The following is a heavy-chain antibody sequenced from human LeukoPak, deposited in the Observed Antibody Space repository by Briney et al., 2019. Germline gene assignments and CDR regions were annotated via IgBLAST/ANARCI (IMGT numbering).Heavy chain of an antibody. J-gene: IGHJ4*02. CDR2: IKQDGSEK. D-gene: IGHD3-22*01. Sequence: TGGSLRLSCAASGFTFSSYWMHWVRQAPGKGLEWVANIKQDGSEKYYVDSVKGRFTTSRDNAKNSLYLQLNSLRAEDTAVYSCVRDGDTSGYTNWGQGTLVTVSS. CDR1: GFTFSSYW. CDR3: VRDGDTSGYTN. V-gene: IGHV3-7*01.